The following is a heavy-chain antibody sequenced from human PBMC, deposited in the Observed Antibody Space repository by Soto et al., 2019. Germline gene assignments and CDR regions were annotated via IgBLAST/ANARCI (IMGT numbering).Heavy chain of an antibody. J-gene: IGHJ3*02. CDR3: AKDTQYYYGSGIFGAFAI. CDR2: ISWNSGSI. CDR1: GFTFDDYA. D-gene: IGHD3-10*01. Sequence: EVQLVESGGGLVQPGRSLRLSCAASGFTFDDYAMHWVRQAPGKGLEWVSGISWNSGSIGYADSVKGRFTISRDNAKNSLYLQMNSLRAEDTALYYCAKDTQYYYGSGIFGAFAIWGQGTMVTVSS. V-gene: IGHV3-9*01.